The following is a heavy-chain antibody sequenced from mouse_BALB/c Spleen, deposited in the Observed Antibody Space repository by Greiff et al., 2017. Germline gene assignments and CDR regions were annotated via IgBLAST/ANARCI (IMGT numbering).Heavy chain of an antibody. CDR3: ARDYYGGMDY. CDR2: INPSSGYT. V-gene: IGHV1-4*02. D-gene: IGHD1-1*01. Sequence: VQLQQPGSELVRPGASVKLSCKASGYTFTSYWMHWVKQRPGQGLEWIGYINPSSGYTEYNQKFKDKTTLTADKSSSTAYMQLSSLTSEDSAVYYCARDYYGGMDYWGQGTSVTVSS. CDR1: GYTFTSYW. J-gene: IGHJ4*01.